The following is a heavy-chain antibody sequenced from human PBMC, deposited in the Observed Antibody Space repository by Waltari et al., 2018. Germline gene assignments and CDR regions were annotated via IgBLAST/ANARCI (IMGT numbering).Heavy chain of an antibody. D-gene: IGHD6-13*01. CDR1: GFTFSSYD. CDR2: ISDNGGST. V-gene: IGHV3-64*01. CDR3: ARVRQLVFDY. Sequence: EVQLVESGGGMVQPGGSLRLSCAASGFTFSSYDMHWVRLAPGKGLEYVSGISDNGGSTYYANSVKGRFIISRDNSKNTLYLQMGGLRVDDMAVYYCARVRQLVFDYWGQGTLVTVSS. J-gene: IGHJ4*02.